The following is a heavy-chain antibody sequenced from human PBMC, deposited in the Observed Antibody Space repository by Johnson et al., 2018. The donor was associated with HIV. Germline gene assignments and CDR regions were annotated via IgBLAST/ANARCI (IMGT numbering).Heavy chain of an antibody. D-gene: IGHD1-26*01. CDR3: AREGSGSYQI. CDR1: GFTFSNYA. CDR2: IYSGGRT. J-gene: IGHJ3*02. V-gene: IGHV3-NL1*01. Sequence: QVHLVESGGGVVQPGRSLRLSCAASGFTFSNYAMHWVRQAPGKGLEWVAVIYSGGRTYYADSVKGRFTISRDNSRNTVYLQMSGLRSEDTAIYYCAREGSGSYQIWGQGTMVTVSS.